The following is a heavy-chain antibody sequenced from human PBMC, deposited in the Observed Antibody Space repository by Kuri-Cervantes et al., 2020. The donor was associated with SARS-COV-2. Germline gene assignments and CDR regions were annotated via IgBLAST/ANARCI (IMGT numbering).Heavy chain of an antibody. CDR3: ARESGRYYYDSSAYFVHAFDI. D-gene: IGHD3-22*01. Sequence: SETLSLTCTVSGGSISSSSYYWGWIRQPPGKGLEWIGSIYYSGSTYYNPSLKSRVTISVDTSKNQFSLKLSSVTAADTAVYYCARESGRYYYDSSAYFVHAFDIWGQGTMVTVSS. J-gene: IGHJ3*02. CDR1: GGSISSSSYY. V-gene: IGHV4-39*02. CDR2: IYYSGST.